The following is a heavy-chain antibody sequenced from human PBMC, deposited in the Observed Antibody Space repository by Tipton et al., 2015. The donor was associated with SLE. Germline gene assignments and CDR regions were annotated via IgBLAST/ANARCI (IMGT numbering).Heavy chain of an antibody. CDR3: ARGIDLWSGYGYYYYAMDV. J-gene: IGHJ6*02. Sequence: TLSLTCIVSGGSISIINCHWDWVRQPPGKGLEWIGEINYSGNTKYNPSLKSRVTMSVDTSKNQFSLNLSSVTAADTAVYYCARGIDLWSGYGYYYYAMDVWGQGTTVTVSS. CDR2: INYSGNT. V-gene: IGHV4-39*07. CDR1: GGSISIINC. D-gene: IGHD3-3*01.